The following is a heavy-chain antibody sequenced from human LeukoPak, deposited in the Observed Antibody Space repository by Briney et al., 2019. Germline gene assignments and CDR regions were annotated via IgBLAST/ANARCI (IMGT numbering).Heavy chain of an antibody. J-gene: IGHJ3*02. CDR2: FDPEDGET. D-gene: IGHD6-13*01. CDR1: GYTLTELS. Sequence: ASVKVSSKVSGYTLTELSMHWVRQAPGKGLEWMGGFDPEDGETIYAQKFQGRVTMTEDTSTDTAYMELSSLRSEDTAVYYCATDQSSSWYGGAFDIWGQGTMVTVSS. V-gene: IGHV1-24*01. CDR3: ATDQSSSWYGGAFDI.